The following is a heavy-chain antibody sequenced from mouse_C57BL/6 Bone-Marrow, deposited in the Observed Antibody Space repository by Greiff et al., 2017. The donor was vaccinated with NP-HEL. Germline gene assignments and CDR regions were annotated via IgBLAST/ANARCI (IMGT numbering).Heavy chain of an antibody. D-gene: IGHD2-1*01. V-gene: IGHV1-69*01. Sequence: QVQLQQPGAELVMPGASVKLSCKASGYTFTSYGMHWVKQRPGQGLEWIGEIDPSDSYTNYNQKFKGKSTLTVDKSSSTAYMQLSSLTSEDSAVYYCARPIYYGNSNYFDYWGQGTTLTVSS. J-gene: IGHJ2*01. CDR2: IDPSDSYT. CDR1: GYTFTSYG. CDR3: ARPIYYGNSNYFDY.